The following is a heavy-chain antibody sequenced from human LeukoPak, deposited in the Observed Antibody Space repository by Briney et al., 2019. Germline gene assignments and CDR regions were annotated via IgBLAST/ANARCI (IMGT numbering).Heavy chain of an antibody. J-gene: IGHJ6*02. D-gene: IGHD2-21*01. CDR2: IYYSGST. V-gene: IGHV4-30-4*01. Sequence: PSEALSLTCTVSGGSISSDDYYWSWIRQPPGKGLEWIGYIYYSGSTYYNPSLKSRVTISLDTSEKQFSLKVNSVTAADTAVYYCARVVVASNMDVWGQGTTVTVSS. CDR1: GGSISSDDYY. CDR3: ARVVVASNMDV.